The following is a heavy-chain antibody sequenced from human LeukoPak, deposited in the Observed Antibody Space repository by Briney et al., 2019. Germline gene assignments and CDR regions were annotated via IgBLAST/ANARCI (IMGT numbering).Heavy chain of an antibody. J-gene: IGHJ4*02. CDR3: ARGRGIAARPIDY. CDR2: IYPGDSDT. V-gene: IGHV5-51*01. CDR1: GYRFTSYW. D-gene: IGHD6-6*01. Sequence: GESLKISCQGSGYRFTSYWIGWVRQMPGKGLDWLGIIYPGDSDTRYSPSFQGQVTISADKSISTAYLQWSSLKASDTAMYYCARGRGIAARPIDYWGQGTLVTVSS.